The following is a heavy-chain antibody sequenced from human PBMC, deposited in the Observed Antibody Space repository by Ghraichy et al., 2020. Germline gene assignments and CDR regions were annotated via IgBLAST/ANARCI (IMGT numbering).Heavy chain of an antibody. D-gene: IGHD2-2*01. Sequence: GESLNISCAASGFTFSSYSMNWVRQAPGKGLEWVSSISSSSSYIYYADSVKGRFTISRDNAKNSLYLQMNSLRAEDTAVYYCARVGLWDQLPTYYFDYWGQGTLVTVSS. CDR1: GFTFSSYS. J-gene: IGHJ4*02. CDR2: ISSSSSYI. V-gene: IGHV3-21*01. CDR3: ARVGLWDQLPTYYFDY.